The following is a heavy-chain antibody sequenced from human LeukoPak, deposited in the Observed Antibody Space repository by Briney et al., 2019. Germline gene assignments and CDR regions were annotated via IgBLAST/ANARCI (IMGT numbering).Heavy chain of an antibody. CDR1: GGSFSGYY. V-gene: IGHV4-34*01. CDR2: INHSGST. D-gene: IGHD2-2*01. Sequence: SETLSLTCAVYGGSFSGYYWSWIRQPPGKGLEWIGEINHSGSTNYNPSLKSRVTISVDTSTNQFSLKLSSVTAADTAVYYCARGPKVVVPAANIFDYWGQGTLVTVSS. J-gene: IGHJ4*02. CDR3: ARGPKVVVPAANIFDY.